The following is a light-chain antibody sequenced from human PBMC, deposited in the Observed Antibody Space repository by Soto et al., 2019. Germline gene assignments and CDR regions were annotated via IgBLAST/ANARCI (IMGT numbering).Light chain of an antibody. CDR2: GAS. V-gene: IGKV3-20*01. CDR3: QQYGSSPPVT. Sequence: EIVLTQSPGTLSLSPGERATLSCRASQSVSNNYLAWYQQNPGQAPRLLIYGASSRATGIPDRFSGSGSGTDFTLTISRLEPKDFAVYYCQQYGSSPPVTFGGGTKVEIK. J-gene: IGKJ4*01. CDR1: QSVSNNY.